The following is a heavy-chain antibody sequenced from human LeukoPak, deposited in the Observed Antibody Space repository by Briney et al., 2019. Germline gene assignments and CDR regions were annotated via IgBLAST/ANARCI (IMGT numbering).Heavy chain of an antibody. CDR1: GFTVTDNY. V-gene: IGHV3-53*01. CDR2: IYGGGDT. CDR3: TTDRGYSYGEGY. J-gene: IGHJ4*02. D-gene: IGHD5-18*01. Sequence: GGSLRLSCAASGFTVTDNYMNWVRQSSGKGLEWVSVIYGGGDTNYADSVKGRFTISRDNSKNTLYLQMNSLKTEDTAVYYCTTDRGYSYGEGYWGQGTLVTVSS.